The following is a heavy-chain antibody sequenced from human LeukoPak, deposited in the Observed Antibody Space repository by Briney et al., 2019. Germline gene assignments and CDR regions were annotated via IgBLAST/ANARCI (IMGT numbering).Heavy chain of an antibody. J-gene: IGHJ6*02. Sequence: SETLSLTCTVSGGSISSYYWSWIRQPPGKGLEWIGYIYYSGSTNYNPSLKSRVTISVDTSKNQFSLKLSSVTAADTAVYYCARAFSRYYGMDVWGQGTTVTVSS. CDR1: GGSISSYY. V-gene: IGHV4-59*01. D-gene: IGHD3-3*02. CDR2: IYYSGST. CDR3: ARAFSRYYGMDV.